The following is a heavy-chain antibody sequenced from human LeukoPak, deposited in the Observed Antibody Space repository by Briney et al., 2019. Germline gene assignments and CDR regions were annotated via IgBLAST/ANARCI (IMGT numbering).Heavy chain of an antibody. J-gene: IGHJ5*02. D-gene: IGHD6-19*01. CDR2: IYTSGST. Sequence: SETLSLTCTVSGGSIGSYYWSWIRQPAGKGLEWIGRIYTSGSTNYNPSLKSRVTMSVDTSKNQFSLKLSSVTAADTAVYYCARDLEEDSSGWYNWFDPWGQGTLVTVSS. CDR1: GGSIGSYY. V-gene: IGHV4-4*07. CDR3: ARDLEEDSSGWYNWFDP.